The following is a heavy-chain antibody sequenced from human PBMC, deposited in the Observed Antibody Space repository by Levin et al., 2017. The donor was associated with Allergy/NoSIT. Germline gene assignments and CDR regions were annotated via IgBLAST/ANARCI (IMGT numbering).Heavy chain of an antibody. D-gene: IGHD3/OR15-3a*01. CDR3: AKKQGWTSGFSFDV. Sequence: GGSLRLSCDASGFTLTEYAMSWVRQAPGKGLEWVSVISGGGFNTYYGDSVKGRFTVSRDNSKNTLYLELNSLRAEDTAVYYCAKKQGWTSGFSFDVWGQGTMVTVSS. J-gene: IGHJ3*01. CDR2: ISGGGFNT. V-gene: IGHV3-23*03. CDR1: GFTLTEYA.